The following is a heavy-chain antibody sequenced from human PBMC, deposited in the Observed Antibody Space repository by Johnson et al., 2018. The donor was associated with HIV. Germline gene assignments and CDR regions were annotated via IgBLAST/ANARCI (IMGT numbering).Heavy chain of an antibody. J-gene: IGHJ3*02. CDR2: ISSSGSTI. CDR3: ARDRNSGGGDAVAFDI. D-gene: IGHD3-16*01. Sequence: QVQLVESGGGLIQPGGFLRLSCAASGFTFSDYYMSWIRQAPGKGLEWVSYISSSGSTIYYADSVKGRFTISRDTSKNTLYFQMKSLRPEDTAVYYCARDRNSGGGDAVAFDIWGQGTLVSVSS. V-gene: IGHV3-11*04. CDR1: GFTFSDYY.